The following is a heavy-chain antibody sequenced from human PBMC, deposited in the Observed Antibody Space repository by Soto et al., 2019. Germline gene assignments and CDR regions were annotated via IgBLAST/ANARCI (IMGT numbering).Heavy chain of an antibody. CDR3: AKISREGSALVYYFDY. J-gene: IGHJ4*02. V-gene: IGHV3-30*18. CDR2: ISYDGSNK. D-gene: IGHD2-8*01. Sequence: QVQLVESGGGVVQPGRSLRLSCAASGFTFSSFGMHWVRQAPGKGLEWVAVISYDGSNKYYEDSVKGRFTISRDNSKNTLDLQMNSLRADDTAVYYCAKISREGSALVYYFDYWGQGTLVTVSS. CDR1: GFTFSSFG.